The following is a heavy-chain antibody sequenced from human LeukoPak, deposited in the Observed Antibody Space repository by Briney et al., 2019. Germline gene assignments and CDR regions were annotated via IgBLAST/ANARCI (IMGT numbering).Heavy chain of an antibody. J-gene: IGHJ6*02. D-gene: IGHD2/OR15-2a*01. V-gene: IGHV4-39*07. Sequence: PSETLSLTCTVSGGSISSSSYYWGWIRQPPGKGLEWIGEIHYSGSTNYNPSLKSRVTISVDKSKSQFSLNLSSVTAADTAVYYCARDSRYNEYYYYGMDVWGQGTTVTVS. CDR2: IHYSGST. CDR3: ARDSRYNEYYYYGMDV. CDR1: GGSISSSSYY.